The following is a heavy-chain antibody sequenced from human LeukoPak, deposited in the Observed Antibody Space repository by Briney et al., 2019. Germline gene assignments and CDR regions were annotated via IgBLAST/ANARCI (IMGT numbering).Heavy chain of an antibody. Sequence: ASVKVSCKASGYTFTGYGISWVRQAPGQGLEWMGWISAYNGNTNYAQKLQGRVTMTTDTSTSTAYMELRSLRSDDTAVYYCARDSSGYSNDAFDIWGQGTMVTVSS. CDR3: ARDSSGYSNDAFDI. CDR2: ISAYNGNT. J-gene: IGHJ3*02. V-gene: IGHV1-18*01. D-gene: IGHD3-22*01. CDR1: GYTFTGYG.